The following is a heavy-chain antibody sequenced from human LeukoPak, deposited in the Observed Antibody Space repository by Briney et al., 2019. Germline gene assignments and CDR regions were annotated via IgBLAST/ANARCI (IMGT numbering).Heavy chain of an antibody. CDR2: ISSNGGST. V-gene: IGHV3-64D*06. Sequence: GSLRLSCSASGVTFSSYAMHWVRQAPGKGLEYVSAISSNGGSTYYADSVKGRFTISIDNSKNTLYLQMSSLRAEDTAVYYCVKEGQDGPGFDYWGQGTLVTVSS. CDR3: VKEGQDGPGFDY. D-gene: IGHD2-8*02. J-gene: IGHJ4*02. CDR1: GVTFSSYA.